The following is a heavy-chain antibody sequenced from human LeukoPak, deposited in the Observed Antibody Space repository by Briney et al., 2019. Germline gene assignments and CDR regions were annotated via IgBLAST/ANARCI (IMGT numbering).Heavy chain of an antibody. V-gene: IGHV1-69*13. D-gene: IGHD3-10*01. J-gene: IGHJ6*03. CDR1: GGTFSSYA. Sequence: SVTVSCKASGGTFSSYAISWVRQAPGQGLEWMGGIIPIFGTANYAQKFQGRVTITADESTSTAYMELSSLRSEDTAVYYCARGYYGSGSYSPMDVWGKGTTVTISS. CDR2: IIPIFGTA. CDR3: ARGYYGSGSYSPMDV.